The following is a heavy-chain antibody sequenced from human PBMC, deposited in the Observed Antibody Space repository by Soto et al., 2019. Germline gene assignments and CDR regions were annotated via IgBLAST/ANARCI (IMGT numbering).Heavy chain of an antibody. CDR2: INAGNGNT. D-gene: IGHD2-15*01. J-gene: IGHJ4*02. CDR3: AKGRYCSGGYCFSESHFDC. V-gene: IGHV1-3*01. CDR1: GYTFTDYT. Sequence: ASVKVSCKASGYTFTDYTVQWVRQAHGQRLEWMGWINAGNGNTKYSQIFQGRITVTRDTSASTAYMELSSLTSEDSAVYYCAKGRYCSGGYCFSESHFDCRGQGTLVTVSS.